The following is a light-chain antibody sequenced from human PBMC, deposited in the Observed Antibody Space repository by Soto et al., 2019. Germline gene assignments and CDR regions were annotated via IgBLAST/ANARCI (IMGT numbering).Light chain of an antibody. V-gene: IGLV2-8*01. J-gene: IGLJ1*01. CDR2: EVV. Sequence: QSALTQPPSASGSPGQSVTISCTGTKSDIGVYDFVSWYQHHPGKAPRLIIYEVVQRPSGVPDRFSGSKSGNTASLTVSGLQAEDEGDYFCKSYAGSNNYVFGSGTKLTVL. CDR3: KSYAGSNNYV. CDR1: KSDIGVYDF.